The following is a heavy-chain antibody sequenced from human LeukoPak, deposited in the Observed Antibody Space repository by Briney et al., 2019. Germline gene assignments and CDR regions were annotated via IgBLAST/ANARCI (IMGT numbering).Heavy chain of an antibody. D-gene: IGHD2-2*01. Sequence: SQTLSLTCAVSGDSVSSSTAAWNWIRQSPSRGLEWLGRTYYKSKWYNEYALSMKSRVTINPDTSRNQFSLQLNSVTPEDTAVYYCARGTHVAGTCCYAWFAPWGQGTLVTVSS. CDR3: ARGTHVAGTCCYAWFAP. V-gene: IGHV6-1*01. CDR1: GDSVSSSTAA. CDR2: TYYKSKWYN. J-gene: IGHJ5*02.